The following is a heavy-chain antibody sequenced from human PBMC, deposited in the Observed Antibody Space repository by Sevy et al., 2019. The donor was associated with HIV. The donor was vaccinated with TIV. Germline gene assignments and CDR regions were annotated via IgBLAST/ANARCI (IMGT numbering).Heavy chain of an antibody. CDR2: ISGSGGFT. V-gene: IGHV3-23*01. J-gene: IGHJ4*02. CDR3: AKDDLDGYNG. D-gene: IGHD2-21*01. Sequence: GGSLRLSCAASGFTFSTYALSWVRQAPGKGLEWIASISGSGGFTYYADSVKGRFTISRDNSKTMLDLQMNSLRADDTAVYYCAKDDLDGYNGWGQGTLVTVSS. CDR1: GFTFSTYA.